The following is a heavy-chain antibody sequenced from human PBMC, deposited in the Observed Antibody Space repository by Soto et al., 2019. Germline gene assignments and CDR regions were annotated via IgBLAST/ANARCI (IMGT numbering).Heavy chain of an antibody. CDR1: GYNFIDYS. CDR3: ARRITDGKFDS. D-gene: IGHD3-16*01. J-gene: IGHJ4*02. Sequence: ASVKVSCKASGYNFIDYSINWVRQAPGQGLEWMGWMNPKSGHTAHAQKIQGRVILTRDTSIITVYMELSSLTSGDTAVYFCARRITDGKFDSWGRGTQVTVSS. V-gene: IGHV1-8*01. CDR2: MNPKSGHT.